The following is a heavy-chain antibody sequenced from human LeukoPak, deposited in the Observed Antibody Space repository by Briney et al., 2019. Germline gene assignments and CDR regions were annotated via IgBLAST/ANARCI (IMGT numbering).Heavy chain of an antibody. J-gene: IGHJ5*02. CDR2: IYYSGST. V-gene: IGHV4-31*03. D-gene: IGHD3-3*01. CDR3: ASNYYDFWGGYGPFDP. CDR1: GGSISSGGYY. Sequence: SQTLSLTCTVSGGSISSGGYYWSWIRQHPGKGLEWIGYIYYSGSTYYNPSLKSRVTISVDTSKNQFSLKLSSVTAADTAVYYCASNYYDFWGGYGPFDPWGQGTLVTVSS.